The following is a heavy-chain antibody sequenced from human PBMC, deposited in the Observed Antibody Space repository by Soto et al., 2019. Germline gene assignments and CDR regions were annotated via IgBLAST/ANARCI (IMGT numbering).Heavy chain of an antibody. CDR2: ISGSGNYT. J-gene: IGHJ6*02. CDR3: ARRITMVRGPYYYYAMDV. CDR1: GFTFITYS. D-gene: IGHD3-10*01. Sequence: PGGSLRLSCAASGFTFITYSMNWVRQAPGKGLEWVSSISGSGNYTHYADSVKGRFTISRDNANNSLYLQMNSLRDEDTAVYYCARRITMVRGPYYYYAMDVWGQGTTVTVSS. V-gene: IGHV3-21*01.